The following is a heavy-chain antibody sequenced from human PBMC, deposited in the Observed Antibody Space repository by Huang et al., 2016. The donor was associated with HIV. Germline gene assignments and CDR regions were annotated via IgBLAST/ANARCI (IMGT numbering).Heavy chain of an antibody. CDR3: AKQSSGWYVSADAFDI. CDR2: FSCSGGST. Sequence: EVQLLESGGGLVQPGGSLRLSCAASGFTFSSYAMSWVRQARGKGVEGVAGFSCSGGSTYYADAVKGRFTISRDNSKNTLYLQMNSLRAEDTAVYYCAKQSSGWYVSADAFDIWGQGTMVTVSS. D-gene: IGHD6-19*01. J-gene: IGHJ3*02. CDR1: GFTFSSYA. V-gene: IGHV3-23*01.